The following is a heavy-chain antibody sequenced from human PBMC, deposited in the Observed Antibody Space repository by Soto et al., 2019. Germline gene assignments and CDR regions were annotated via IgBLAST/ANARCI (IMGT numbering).Heavy chain of an antibody. CDR2: IYYSAST. J-gene: IGHJ6*02. CDR1: GGSINSGDYH. Sequence: PSETLTLTCTVSGGSINSGDYHWTWIRQFPGKGLEWVGGIYYSASTYYNPALVSPITISLDTSKNQFSLKLTSVTAADTAVYYCARDSRTPSGGMDVWGQGTTVT. V-gene: IGHV4-30-4*01. CDR3: ARDSRTPSGGMDV.